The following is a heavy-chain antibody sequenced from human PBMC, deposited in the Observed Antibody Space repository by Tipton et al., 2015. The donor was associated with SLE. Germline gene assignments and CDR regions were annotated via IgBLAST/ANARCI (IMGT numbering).Heavy chain of an antibody. J-gene: IGHJ3*02. V-gene: IGHV4-59*01. D-gene: IGHD3-10*01. CDR3: ARDRGNHAFDI. CDR2: IYYSGST. CDR1: GGSISSYY. Sequence: LSLTCTVSGGSISSYYWSWIRQPPGKGLEWIGYIYYSGSTNYNPSLKSQVTISVDTSKNQFSLKLRSVTAADPAVYYCARDRGNHAFDIGGQGTMVTVSS.